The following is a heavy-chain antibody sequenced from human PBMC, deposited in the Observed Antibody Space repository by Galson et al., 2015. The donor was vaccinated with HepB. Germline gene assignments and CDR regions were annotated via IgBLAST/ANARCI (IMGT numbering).Heavy chain of an antibody. V-gene: IGHV3-30*03. CDR3: ARAGRQQLVRDAFDI. CDR1: GFTFSSYG. Sequence: SLRLSCAASGFTFSSYGMHWVRQAPGKGLEWVAVISYDGSNKYYADSVKGRFTISRDNSKNTLYLQMNSLRAEDTAVYYCARAGRQQLVRDAFDIWGQGTIVTVSS. D-gene: IGHD6-13*01. CDR2: ISYDGSNK. J-gene: IGHJ3*02.